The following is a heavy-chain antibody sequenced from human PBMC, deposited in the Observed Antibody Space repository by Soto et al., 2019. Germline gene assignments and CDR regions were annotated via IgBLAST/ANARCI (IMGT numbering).Heavy chain of an antibody. CDR1: GYTFTSYD. V-gene: IGHV1-46*01. CDR2: INPSGGST. J-gene: IGHJ4*02. CDR3: ARVPGDYYDSSGYPDY. D-gene: IGHD3-22*01. Sequence: ASVKVSCKASGYTFTSYDINWVRQAPGQGLEWMGIINPSGGSTSYAQKFQGRVTMTRDTSTSTVYMELSSLRSEDTAVYYCARVPGDYYDSSGYPDYWGQGTLVTVPS.